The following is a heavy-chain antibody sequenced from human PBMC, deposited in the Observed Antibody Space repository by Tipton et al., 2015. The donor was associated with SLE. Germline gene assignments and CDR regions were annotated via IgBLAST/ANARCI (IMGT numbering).Heavy chain of an antibody. CDR2: IYYSGST. Sequence: TLSLTCSVSGGSTSSYYWSWIRQPPGKGLEWIGYIYYSGSTNYNSSLKSRLTISVDTSKNQFSLKLSSVTAADTAVYYCARDVGGYNTGWFPYYFDYWGQGTLVTVSS. J-gene: IGHJ4*02. D-gene: IGHD2-8*02. CDR3: ARDVGGYNTGWFPYYFDY. V-gene: IGHV4-59*12. CDR1: GGSTSSYY.